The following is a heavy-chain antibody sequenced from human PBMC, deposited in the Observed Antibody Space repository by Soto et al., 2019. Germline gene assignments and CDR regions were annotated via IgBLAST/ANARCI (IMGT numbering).Heavy chain of an antibody. CDR3: ARAPRGWYRFDY. J-gene: IGHJ4*02. V-gene: IGHV3-74*01. CDR1: GFTFSGDW. D-gene: IGHD6-19*01. Sequence: EVQLVESGGGLVQPGGSLRLSCAASGFTFSGDWMHWVRQAPGKGLVWVSRMNSDGSRTTYADSVKGRFTISRDNAKNTLYLQMNSLRAEDTAVYYCARAPRGWYRFDYWGQGTLVTVSS. CDR2: MNSDGSRT.